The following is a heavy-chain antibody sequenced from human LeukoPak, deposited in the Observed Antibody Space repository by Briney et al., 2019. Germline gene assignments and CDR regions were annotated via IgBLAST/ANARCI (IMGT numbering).Heavy chain of an antibody. CDR3: ARKSTNAGGGFDF. CDR1: GYTFTSFH. J-gene: IGHJ4*02. D-gene: IGHD2-8*01. Sequence: ASVKVSCKTSGYTFTSFHVHWVRQAPGQGLEWMGWINTGYDHTRYSPRFQGRVTVAMDTSATTVYMELNSLTSADTAVYYCARKSTNAGGGFDFWGQGTLVAVSS. CDR2: INTGYDHT. V-gene: IGHV1-3*04.